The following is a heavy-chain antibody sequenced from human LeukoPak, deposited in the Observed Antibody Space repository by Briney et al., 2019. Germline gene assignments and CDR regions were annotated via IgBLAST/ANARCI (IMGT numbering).Heavy chain of an antibody. J-gene: IGHJ4*02. V-gene: IGHV4-4*07. CDR2: IYTSGSA. Sequence: SETLSLTCTVSGGSISSYYWNWIRQPAGKGLEWIGRIYTSGSANYNPSLKSRVTMSVDTSKNQFSLKLSSVTAADTAIYYCARNHRPPDFWSGYPEYYFDYWGQGTLVTVSS. D-gene: IGHD3-3*01. CDR1: GGSISSYY. CDR3: ARNHRPPDFWSGYPEYYFDY.